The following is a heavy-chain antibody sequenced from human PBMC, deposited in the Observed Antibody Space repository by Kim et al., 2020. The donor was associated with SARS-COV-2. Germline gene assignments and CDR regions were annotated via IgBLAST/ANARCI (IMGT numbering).Heavy chain of an antibody. D-gene: IGHD1-7*01. CDR2: INPNGGST. Sequence: ASVKVSCKASGYTFTSYYMHWVRQAPGQELEWMGMINPNGGSTSYAQKFQGRVTMTRDTSTSTVYMELSSLTSEDTAVYYCARVCGYNWHYYWGQGTLVTVSS. V-gene: IGHV1-46*01. J-gene: IGHJ4*02. CDR3: ARVCGYNWHYY. CDR1: GYTFTSYY.